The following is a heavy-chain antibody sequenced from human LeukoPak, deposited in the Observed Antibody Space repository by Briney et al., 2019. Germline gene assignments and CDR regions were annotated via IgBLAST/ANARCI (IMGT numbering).Heavy chain of an antibody. CDR2: IRYDGTSK. CDR3: AKETRGSYSDY. Sequence: QPGGSLRLPCAASGFTFSSSGMHWVRQAPGKGLEWVAFIRYDGTSKYYADSVKGRFTISRDNSKNTVYLQMNSLRAEDTAVYYCAKETRGSYSDYWGQGTLVTVSS. J-gene: IGHJ4*02. CDR1: GFTFSSSG. V-gene: IGHV3-30*02. D-gene: IGHD1-26*01.